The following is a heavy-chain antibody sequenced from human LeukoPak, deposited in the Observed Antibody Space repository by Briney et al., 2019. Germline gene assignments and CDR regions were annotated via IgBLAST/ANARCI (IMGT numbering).Heavy chain of an antibody. CDR3: ARETLELDA. J-gene: IGHJ5*02. Sequence: GGSLTLSCAASGFTFSNYEMNWVRQAPGKGLEWISYTTSSGSTNYYADSVKGRFTISRDNAKSSLYLQMHSLRAEDTAVYCCARETLELDAWGQGTLVTVSS. CDR1: GFTFSNYE. V-gene: IGHV3-48*03. D-gene: IGHD1-1*01. CDR2: TTSSGSTN.